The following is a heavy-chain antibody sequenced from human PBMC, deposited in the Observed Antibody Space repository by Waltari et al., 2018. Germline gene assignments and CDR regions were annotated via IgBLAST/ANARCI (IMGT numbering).Heavy chain of an antibody. CDR3: AKETSGAIFAATKGPFDI. V-gene: IGHV1-8*01. CDR1: GYTFTSYD. CDR2: MNPNIGNT. D-gene: IGHD3-3*01. Sequence: QVQLVQSGAEVKKPGASVKVSCKASGYTFTSYDINWVRQATGQGLAWMGWMNPNIGNTGYAQKVHGRVTMTTDTSTSTAYMELRSLRSDDTAVNYCAKETSGAIFAATKGPFDIWGQGTMVTVSS. J-gene: IGHJ3*02.